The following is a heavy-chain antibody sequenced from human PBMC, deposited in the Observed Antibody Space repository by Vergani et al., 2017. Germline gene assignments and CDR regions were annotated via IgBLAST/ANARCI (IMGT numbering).Heavy chain of an antibody. CDR2: ISSSSSYI. Sequence: EVQLVESGGGLVKPGGSLRLSCAASGFTFSSYSMNWVRQAPGKGLEWVSSISSSSSYIYYADSLKGRFTISRDNAKNSLYLQMNSVRAEDTAVYYCARDSGLVVKFDYWGQGTLVTVSS. V-gene: IGHV3-21*01. J-gene: IGHJ4*02. CDR3: ARDSGLVVKFDY. CDR1: GFTFSSYS. D-gene: IGHD3-22*01.